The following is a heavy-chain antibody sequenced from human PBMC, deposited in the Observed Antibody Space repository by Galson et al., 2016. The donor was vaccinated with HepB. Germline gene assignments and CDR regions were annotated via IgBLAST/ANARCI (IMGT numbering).Heavy chain of an antibody. CDR3: VKGSGRT. Sequence: SLRLSCAASGFNFSKYPVHWVRQSPGKGLEYISAITSDENSAYHAKSVKGRFTISRDNINNTLYLQMNGLTPDDSAVYFCVKGSGRTWGQGTLVVVSS. J-gene: IGHJ5*02. V-gene: IGHV3-64D*06. D-gene: IGHD1-26*01. CDR1: GFNFSKYP. CDR2: ITSDENSA.